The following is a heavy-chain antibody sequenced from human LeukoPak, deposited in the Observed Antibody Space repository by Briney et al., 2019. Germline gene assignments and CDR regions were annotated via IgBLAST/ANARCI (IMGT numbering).Heavy chain of an antibody. CDR1: GYTFTSYY. CDR3: ARDLKAYIVVVVAATPGY. Sequence: ASVKVSCKASGYTFTSYYMHWVRQAPGQGLEWMGIINPSGGSTSYAQKFQGRVTMTRDTSTSTVYMELSSLRSEDTAVYYCARDLKAYIVVVVAATPGYWGQGTLVTVSS. V-gene: IGHV1-46*01. J-gene: IGHJ4*02. D-gene: IGHD2-15*01. CDR2: INPSGGST.